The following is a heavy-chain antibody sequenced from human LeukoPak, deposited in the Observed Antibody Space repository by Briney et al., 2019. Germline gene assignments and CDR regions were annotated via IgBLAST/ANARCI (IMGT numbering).Heavy chain of an antibody. J-gene: IGHJ4*02. CDR2: ST. Sequence: STNYAQKFQGRVTMTRDTSTSTVCMELSSLRSEDTAVYYCARWTTTYLDYWGQGTLVTVSS. D-gene: IGHD3/OR15-3a*01. CDR3: ARWTTTYLDY. V-gene: IGHV1-46*01.